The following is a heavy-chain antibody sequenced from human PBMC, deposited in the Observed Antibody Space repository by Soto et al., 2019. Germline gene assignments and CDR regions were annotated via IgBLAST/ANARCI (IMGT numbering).Heavy chain of an antibody. CDR1: GGSISSGDYY. D-gene: IGHD2-2*01. CDR3: ARESSSTTHNWFDP. CDR2: IYYSGST. J-gene: IGHJ5*02. Sequence: PSETLSLTCTVSGGSISSGDYYGSWIRQPPGKGLEWIGYIYYSGSTYYNPSLKSRVTISVDTSKNQFSLKLSSVTAADTAVYYCARESSSTTHNWFDPWGQGTLVTVSS. V-gene: IGHV4-30-4*01.